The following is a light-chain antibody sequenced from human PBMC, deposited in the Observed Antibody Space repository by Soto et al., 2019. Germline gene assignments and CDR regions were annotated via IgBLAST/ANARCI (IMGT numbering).Light chain of an antibody. Sequence: QSVLTQPPSVSGAPGQRVTISCTGSSSNIGAGYDVHWYQQLPGTAPKLLIYGNSNRPSGVPDRFSGSKSGTSASLAITGLQAEYEADYYCQSYDSSLSGSKVVFGGGTQLTVL. CDR3: QSYDSSLSGSKVV. CDR1: SSNIGAGYD. CDR2: GNS. J-gene: IGLJ2*01. V-gene: IGLV1-40*01.